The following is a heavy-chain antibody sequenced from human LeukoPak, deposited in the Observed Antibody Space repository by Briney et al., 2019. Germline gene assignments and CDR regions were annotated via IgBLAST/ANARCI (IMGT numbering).Heavy chain of an antibody. CDR2: IYHSGST. D-gene: IGHD3-9*01. CDR1: GGSISSGGYY. J-gene: IGHJ4*02. V-gene: IGHV4-30-2*01. Sequence: PSETLSLTCTVSGGSISSGGYYWSWIRQPPGKGLEWIGYIYHSGSTYYNPSLKSRVTISVDRSKNQFSLKLTSVTAADTAVYYCASSLNLTFYFDYWGQGTLVTVSS. CDR3: ASSLNLTFYFDY.